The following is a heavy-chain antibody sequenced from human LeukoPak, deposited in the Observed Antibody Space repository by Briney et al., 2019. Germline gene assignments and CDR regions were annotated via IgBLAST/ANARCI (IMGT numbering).Heavy chain of an antibody. Sequence: SQTLSLTCTVSGGSISSSSYYWGWIRQPPGKGLEWIGSIYYSGSTYYNPSLKSRVTISVDTSKNQFSLKLSSVTAADTAVYYCARQIGIAEIDYWGQGTLVTVSS. CDR3: ARQIGIAEIDY. CDR2: IYYSGST. D-gene: IGHD6-13*01. V-gene: IGHV4-39*01. CDR1: GGSISSSSYY. J-gene: IGHJ4*02.